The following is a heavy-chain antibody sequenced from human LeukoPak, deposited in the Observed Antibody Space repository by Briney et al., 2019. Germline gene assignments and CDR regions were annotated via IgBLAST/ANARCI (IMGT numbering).Heavy chain of an antibody. Sequence: ASVKVSCKASGYTLTGYYMHWVRQAPGQGLEWMGWINPNSGGTNYAQKFQGRVTMTRDTSISTAYMELSRLRSDDAAVYYCARAVAGSRFDYWGQGTLVTVSS. CDR2: INPNSGGT. D-gene: IGHD6-19*01. CDR3: ARAVAGSRFDY. J-gene: IGHJ4*02. CDR1: GYTLTGYY. V-gene: IGHV1-2*02.